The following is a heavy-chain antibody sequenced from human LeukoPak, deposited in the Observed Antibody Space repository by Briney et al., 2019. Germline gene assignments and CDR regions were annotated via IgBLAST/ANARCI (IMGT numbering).Heavy chain of an antibody. CDR1: GFTLSSYA. D-gene: IGHD3-3*01. J-gene: IGHJ4*02. V-gene: IGHV3-23*01. Sequence: GGSLRLSCAASGFTLSSYAMSWVRQAPGKGLEWVSLISGNAGSTYYADSVKGRFTISRDITRNTLYLQMNSLRAEDTAVYYCAKDGLQFSEWLPPLGYWGQGTLVTVSS. CDR3: AKDGLQFSEWLPPLGY. CDR2: ISGNAGST.